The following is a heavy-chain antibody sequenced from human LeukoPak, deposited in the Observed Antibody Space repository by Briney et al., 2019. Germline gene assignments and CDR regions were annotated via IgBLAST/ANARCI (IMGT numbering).Heavy chain of an antibody. Sequence: GRSLRLSCAASGFTFDDYAMHWVRQAPGKGLEWVSGISWNSGNLAYAASVKGRFTISRDNAKNSLYLQMNSLRAEDTALYYCAKEADYSSSWTDYWGQGTLVTVSS. J-gene: IGHJ4*02. CDR1: GFTFDDYA. CDR3: AKEADYSSSWTDY. D-gene: IGHD6-13*01. V-gene: IGHV3-9*01. CDR2: ISWNSGNL.